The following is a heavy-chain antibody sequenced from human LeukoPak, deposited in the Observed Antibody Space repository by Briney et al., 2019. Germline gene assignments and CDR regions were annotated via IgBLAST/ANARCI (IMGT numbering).Heavy chain of an antibody. Sequence: KSGGYLRLSCAASGFTFSDSYMSWIRQAPGKGLEWVSYISSSGSSIYYADSVKGRFTISRDNAKNSLYLQMSSLRAEDTAVYYCARETDTAMVDYWGQGPLVTVSS. V-gene: IGHV3-11*04. J-gene: IGHJ4*02. CDR1: GFTFSDSY. CDR2: ISSSGSSI. CDR3: ARETDTAMVDY. D-gene: IGHD5-18*01.